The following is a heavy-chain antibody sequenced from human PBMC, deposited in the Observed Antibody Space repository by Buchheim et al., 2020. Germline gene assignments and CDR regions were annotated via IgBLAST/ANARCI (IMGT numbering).Heavy chain of an antibody. V-gene: IGHV4-61*02. CDR1: GGSISSGSYY. CDR2: IYTSGST. CDR3: ARDFSIFGVVRKGMDV. J-gene: IGHJ6*02. Sequence: QVQLQESGPGLVKPSQTLSLTCTVSGGSISSGSYYWSWIRQPAGKGLEWIGRIYTSGSTNYNPSLKSRVTISVDTSKNQFSLKLSSVTAADTAVYYCARDFSIFGVVRKGMDVWGQGTT. D-gene: IGHD3-3*02.